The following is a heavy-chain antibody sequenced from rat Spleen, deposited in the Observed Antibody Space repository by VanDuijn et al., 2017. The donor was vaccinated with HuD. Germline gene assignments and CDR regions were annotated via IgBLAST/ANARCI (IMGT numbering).Heavy chain of an antibody. J-gene: IGHJ3*01. V-gene: IGHV2-72*01. CDR1: GFSLTRNG. Sequence: QVQLKESGPGLMQPSETLSLTCTVSGFSLTRNGVGWVRQPLGKGLVWMGTIWAGGSTDYNSALKSRLSISRDTSKSQVFLKMNSLQTEDTAIYFCTSPFRWFAYWGQGTLVTVSS. CDR3: TSPFRWFAY. CDR2: IWAGGST.